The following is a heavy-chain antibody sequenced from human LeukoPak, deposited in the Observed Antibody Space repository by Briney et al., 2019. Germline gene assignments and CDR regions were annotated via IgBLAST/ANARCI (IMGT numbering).Heavy chain of an antibody. J-gene: IGHJ6*03. CDR2: IYYSGST. CDR1: GGSISSSSYY. V-gene: IGHV4-39*07. Sequence: SETLSLTCTVSGGSISSSSYYWGWIRQPPGKGLEWIGSIYYSGSTYYNPSLKSRVTISVDTSKNQFSLKLSSVTAADTAVYYCAREAGPYYMDVWGKGTTVTVSS. CDR3: AREAGPYYMDV.